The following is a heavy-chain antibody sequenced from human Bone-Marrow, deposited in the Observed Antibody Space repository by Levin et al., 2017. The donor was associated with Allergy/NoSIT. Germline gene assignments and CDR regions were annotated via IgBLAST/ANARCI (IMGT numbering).Heavy chain of an antibody. V-gene: IGHV3-13*01. J-gene: IGHJ6*02. CDR2: IGAAGDT. Sequence: GESLKISCAASGFTFSGYDMLWVRQTAGKRLEWVSAIGAAGDTYYQDSVKGRFTISRENAKNSLYLLMNNVRAGDTAVYYCARGGAASGFYHYAMDVWGQGTTVTVSS. CDR1: GFTFSGYD. D-gene: IGHD2/OR15-2a*01. CDR3: ARGGAASGFYHYAMDV.